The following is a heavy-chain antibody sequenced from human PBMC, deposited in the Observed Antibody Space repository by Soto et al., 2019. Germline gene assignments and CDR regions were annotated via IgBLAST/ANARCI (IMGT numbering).Heavy chain of an antibody. V-gene: IGHV4-59*12. CDR2: IHYSGTT. J-gene: IGHJ5*01. D-gene: IGHD3-3*01. CDR1: GGSISSNY. Sequence: PSETLSLTCTVSGGSISSNYWNWIRQPPGKGLEWIGYIHYSGTTKYNPSLKSRVTISVDTSKNQFSLKLSSVTAADTAVYYCARVGVDDFWSGYFLFDSGGQGTLVTVSS. CDR3: ARVGVDDFWSGYFLFDS.